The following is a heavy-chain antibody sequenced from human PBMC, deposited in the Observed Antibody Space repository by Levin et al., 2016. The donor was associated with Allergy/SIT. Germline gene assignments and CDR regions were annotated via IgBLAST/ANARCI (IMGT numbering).Heavy chain of an antibody. CDR2: IYFGGGT. CDR3: ARIHTGSSSGPFDY. J-gene: IGHJ4*02. V-gene: IGHV3-66*02. D-gene: IGHD6-6*01. CDR1: GFTVSTNY. Sequence: GESLKISCAVSGFTVSTNYLTWVRQAPGQGLEWVSTIYFGGGTYYALSVKGRFTISRDNSKNTLYLQMNSLRTEDTAVYFCARIHTGSSSGPFDYWGQGVLVTVSS.